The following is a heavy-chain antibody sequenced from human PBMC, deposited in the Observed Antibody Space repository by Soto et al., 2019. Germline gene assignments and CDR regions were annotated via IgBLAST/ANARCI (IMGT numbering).Heavy chain of an antibody. Sequence: GGSLSLSCAASGFTFSNHWINWIRQTPGRGLEWLAVIKQDGSEKYYVDSVKGRFTVSRDNAMNSAYLQMNSLRVDDTAVYYCARDWYMDYWGQGTLVTVSS. CDR1: GFTFSNHW. D-gene: IGHD1-20*01. CDR3: ARDWYMDY. J-gene: IGHJ4*02. V-gene: IGHV3-7*04. CDR2: IKQDGSEK.